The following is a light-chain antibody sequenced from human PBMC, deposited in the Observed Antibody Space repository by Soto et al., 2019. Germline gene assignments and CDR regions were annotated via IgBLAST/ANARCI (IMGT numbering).Light chain of an antibody. CDR1: QSISSW. CDR3: QQYGTYPWT. CDR2: DAS. V-gene: IGKV1-5*01. J-gene: IGKJ1*01. Sequence: DIQMTQSPSTLSASVGDTVTITFRASQSISSWLAWYQQKPGKAPKLLIYDASSLESGVPSRFSGTGYGTEFTLTISSLRPDDLATYYCQQYGTYPWTFGQGTKVDIK.